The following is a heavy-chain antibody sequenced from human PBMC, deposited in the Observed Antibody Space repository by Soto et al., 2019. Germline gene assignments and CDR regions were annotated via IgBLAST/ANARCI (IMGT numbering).Heavy chain of an antibody. J-gene: IGHJ4*02. CDR3: ARRVSLPDCHYFDY. Sequence: SETLSLTCAVSGGSISSSNWWSWVRQPPGKGLEWIGEIYHSGSTNYNPSLKSRVTISVDKSKNQFSLKLSSVTAADTAVYYCARRVSLPDCHYFDYWGQGTLVTVSS. CDR1: GGSISSSNW. CDR2: IYHSGST. V-gene: IGHV4-4*02. D-gene: IGHD2-21*02.